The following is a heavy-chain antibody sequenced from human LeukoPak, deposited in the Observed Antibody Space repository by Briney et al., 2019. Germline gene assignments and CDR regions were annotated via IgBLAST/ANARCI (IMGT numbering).Heavy chain of an antibody. J-gene: IGHJ4*02. Sequence: PGGSLRLSCAASGFTFNSNAMSWVRQAPGKGLEWVSAIRGSAGSTYYADSVKGRFTISRDNSKNTLYLQMNSLRAEDTAVYYCAKDSNLYYHDSSGYFWGQGTLVTVSS. CDR2: IRGSAGST. D-gene: IGHD3-22*01. V-gene: IGHV3-23*01. CDR1: GFTFNSNA. CDR3: AKDSNLYYHDSSGYF.